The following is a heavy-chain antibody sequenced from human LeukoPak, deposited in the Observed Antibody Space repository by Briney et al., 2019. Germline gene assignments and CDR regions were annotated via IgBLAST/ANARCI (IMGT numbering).Heavy chain of an antibody. Sequence: SVKVSCKASGYTFTSYAMNWVRQAPGQGLEWMGGIIPIFGTANYAQKFQGRVTITADKSTSTAYMELSSLRSEDTAVYYCARGFYDILTGYHYYYYYYMDVWGKGTTVTVSS. CDR1: GYTFTSYA. CDR3: ARGFYDILTGYHYYYYYYMDV. J-gene: IGHJ6*03. CDR2: IIPIFGTA. V-gene: IGHV1-69*06. D-gene: IGHD3-9*01.